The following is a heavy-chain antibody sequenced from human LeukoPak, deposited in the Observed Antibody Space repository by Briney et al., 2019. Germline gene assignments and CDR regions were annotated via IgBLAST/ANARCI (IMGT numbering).Heavy chain of an antibody. D-gene: IGHD1-26*01. CDR3: ATGRVSGGIFDY. Sequence: GGSLRLSCAASGFTFSSYAMSWVRQAPGKGLEWVSAISGSGGSTYYADSVKGRFTISRDNSKNTLYLQMNSLRAEDTAVYYCATGRVSGGIFDYWGQGTLVTVSS. V-gene: IGHV3-23*01. CDR2: ISGSGGST. CDR1: GFTFSSYA. J-gene: IGHJ4*02.